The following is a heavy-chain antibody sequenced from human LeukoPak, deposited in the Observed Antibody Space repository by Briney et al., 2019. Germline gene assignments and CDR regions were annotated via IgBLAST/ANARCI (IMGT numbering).Heavy chain of an antibody. D-gene: IGHD3-10*01. Sequence: SETLSLTCAVSGGSISSSNWWSWVRQPPGKGLEWIGEIYHSGSTNYNPSLKSRVTISVDTSKNQFSLKLSYVTAADTAVYYCARGAYFYGSGINWFDPWGQGTLVTVSS. CDR2: IYHSGST. CDR1: GGSISSSNW. J-gene: IGHJ5*02. CDR3: ARGAYFYGSGINWFDP. V-gene: IGHV4-4*02.